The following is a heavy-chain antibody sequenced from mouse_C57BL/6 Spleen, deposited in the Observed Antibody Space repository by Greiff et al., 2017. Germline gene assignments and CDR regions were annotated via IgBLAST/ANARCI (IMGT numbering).Heavy chain of an antibody. CDR1: GYTFTDYN. Sequence: VHVKQSGPELVKPGASVKIPCKASGYTFTDYNIDWVKQSHGKSLEWLGDINPNNGGTNYNEKFKGKATLPGETSSSTADMERRSLTSEDTAVDYCARGPLYYGNCFNAMDYGGQGTSVTVSS. D-gene: IGHD2-1*01. V-gene: IGHV1-18*01. CDR2: INPNNGGT. CDR3: ARGPLYYGNCFNAMDY. J-gene: IGHJ4*01.